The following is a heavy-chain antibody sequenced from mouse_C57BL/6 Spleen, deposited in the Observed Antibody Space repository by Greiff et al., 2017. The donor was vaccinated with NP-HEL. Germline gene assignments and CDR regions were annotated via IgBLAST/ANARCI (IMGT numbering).Heavy chain of an antibody. CDR1: GFSLTSYG. CDR3: ANDCGSSWYFDV. V-gene: IGHV2-5*01. Sequence: QVQLQQSGPGLVQPSQSLSLTCTVSGFSLTSYGVPWVRQSPGKGLEWLGVIWRGGSTAYNAAFMSRLSITTDNSKSQVFFKMNRLPADDTAIYYCANDCGSSWYFDVWGKGTTVTVSS. J-gene: IGHJ1*03. D-gene: IGHD1-1*01. CDR2: IWRGGST.